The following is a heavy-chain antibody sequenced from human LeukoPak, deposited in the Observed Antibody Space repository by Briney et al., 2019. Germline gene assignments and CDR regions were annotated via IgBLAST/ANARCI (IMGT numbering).Heavy chain of an antibody. D-gene: IGHD3-22*01. CDR3: ARDKADYYDSSRRRKSFDY. CDR2: ISSSSSTI. CDR1: GFTFSSYS. V-gene: IGHV3-48*01. Sequence: PGGSLRLSCAASGFTFSSYSMTWVRQAPGKGLEWVSYISSSSSTIYYADSVKGRFTISRDNAKNSLYLQMNSLRAEDTAVYYCARDKADYYDSSRRRKSFDYWGQGTLVTVSS. J-gene: IGHJ4*02.